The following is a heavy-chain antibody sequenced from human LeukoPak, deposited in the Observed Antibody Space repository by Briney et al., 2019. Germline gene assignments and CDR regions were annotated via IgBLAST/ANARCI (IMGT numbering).Heavy chain of an antibody. CDR3: ARKEQLDGNGFDY. CDR1: GFTFSSYW. V-gene: IGHV3-74*01. CDR2: INSDGSST. D-gene: IGHD6-6*01. J-gene: IGHJ4*02. Sequence: PGGSLRLSCAASGFTFSSYWMHWVRQAPGKGLVWVSRINSDGSSTSYADSVKGRFTISRDNAKNTLYLQMNSLRAEDTAVYYCARKEQLDGNGFDYWGQGTLVTVSS.